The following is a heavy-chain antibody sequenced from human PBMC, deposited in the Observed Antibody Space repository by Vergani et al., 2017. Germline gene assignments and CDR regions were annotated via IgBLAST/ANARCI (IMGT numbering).Heavy chain of an antibody. J-gene: IGHJ4*02. CDR2: IRDDESRN. D-gene: IGHD5-24*01. CDR3: AKYSAERQGYNYEYCLAY. Sequence: QEQLVESGGGVVQPGGSLRLSCTAASGSTFTTYGVHWVRQAPGKGLEWVAFIRDDESRNYYADSVNGRFTISRDSFKNSLYMQMDSLRPEDTALYYCAKYSAERQGYNYEYCLAYWGQGTLVTVSS. CDR1: GSTFTTYG. V-gene: IGHV3-30*02.